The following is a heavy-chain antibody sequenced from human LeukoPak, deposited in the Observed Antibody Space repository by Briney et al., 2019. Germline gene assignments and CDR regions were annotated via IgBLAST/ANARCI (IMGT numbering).Heavy chain of an antibody. CDR3: AGSSTRDLDY. V-gene: IGHV1-69*04. CDR1: GGTFSSYA. D-gene: IGHD2-2*01. Sequence: GASVKVSCKASGGTFSSYAIRWVRQAPGQGLEWMGRIIPILGIANYAQKFQGRVTITADKSTSTAYMELSSLRSEDTAVYYCAGSSTRDLDYWGQGTLVTVSS. J-gene: IGHJ4*02. CDR2: IIPILGIA.